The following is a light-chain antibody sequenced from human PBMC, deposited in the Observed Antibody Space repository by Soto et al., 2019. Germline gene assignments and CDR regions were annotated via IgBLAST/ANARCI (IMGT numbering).Light chain of an antibody. CDR3: QQSYSTPCT. CDR1: QSISSY. J-gene: IGKJ1*01. CDR2: AAS. Sequence: TQSPSSLSASVGDRVAITCQASQSISSYLNWYQQKPGKAPKLLIYAASSLQSGVPSRFSGSGSGTDFTLTISSLQPEDFATYYCQQSYSTPCTLGQGTKVDIK. V-gene: IGKV1-39*01.